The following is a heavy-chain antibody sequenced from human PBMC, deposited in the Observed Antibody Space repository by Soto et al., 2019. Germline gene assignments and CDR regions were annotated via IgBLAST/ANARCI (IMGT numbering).Heavy chain of an antibody. CDR2: IIPIFGTA. J-gene: IGHJ4*02. CDR3: ARGKYYDFWSGYYSGPFDY. Sequence: QVQLVQSGAEVKKPGSSVKVSCKASGGTFSSYAISWVRQAPGQGLEWMGGIIPIFGTANYAQKFQGRVTITADESTSTAYMELSSVRSEDTAVYYCARGKYYDFWSGYYSGPFDYWGQGTLVTVSS. D-gene: IGHD3-3*01. CDR1: GGTFSSYA. V-gene: IGHV1-69*01.